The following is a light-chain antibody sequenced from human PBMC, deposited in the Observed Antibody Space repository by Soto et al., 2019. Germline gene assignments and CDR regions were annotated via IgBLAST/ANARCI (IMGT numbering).Light chain of an antibody. CDR2: AAS. CDR3: QKYNSAPWT. J-gene: IGKJ1*01. V-gene: IGKV1-27*01. Sequence: DIQMPQSPSSLSASVGDRVTITCRASQGISNYLAWYQQKPGTVPKLLISAASTLQTGVPSRFSGGGSGTDFTLTISSLQPEDVATYYCQKYNSAPWTFGQVTKVDIK. CDR1: QGISNY.